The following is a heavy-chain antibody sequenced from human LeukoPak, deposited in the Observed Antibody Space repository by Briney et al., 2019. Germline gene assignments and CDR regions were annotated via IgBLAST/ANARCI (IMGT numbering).Heavy chain of an antibody. CDR3: ATSSETVRSSSSWYTRPRYYFDY. CDR2: IYPGDSDT. D-gene: IGHD6-13*01. V-gene: IGHV5-51*01. Sequence: GESLKISCKGSGYSFTSYWIGWVRQMPGKGLEWMGIIYPGDSDTRYSPSFQGQVAISADKSISTAYLQWSSLKASDTAMYYCATSSETVRSSSSWYTRPRYYFDYWGQGTLVTVSS. CDR1: GYSFTSYW. J-gene: IGHJ4*02.